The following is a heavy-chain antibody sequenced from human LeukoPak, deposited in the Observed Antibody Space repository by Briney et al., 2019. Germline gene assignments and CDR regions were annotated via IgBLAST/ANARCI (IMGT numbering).Heavy chain of an antibody. V-gene: IGHV4-34*01. Sequence: SETLSLTCAVYGGSFSGYYWSWIRLPPGKGLEWIGEINHSGSTNYNPSLKSRVTISVDTSKNQFSLKLSSVTAADTAVYYCARGVREHIVVVTAIGHFDYWGQGTLVTVSS. J-gene: IGHJ4*02. CDR3: ARGVREHIVVVTAIGHFDY. D-gene: IGHD2-21*02. CDR1: GGSFSGYY. CDR2: INHSGST.